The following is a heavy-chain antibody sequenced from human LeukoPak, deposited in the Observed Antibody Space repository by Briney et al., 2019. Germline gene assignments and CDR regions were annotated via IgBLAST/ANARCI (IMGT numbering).Heavy chain of an antibody. CDR2: ISSNGGST. CDR3: ARSAGPSTVVTTGDY. D-gene: IGHD4-23*01. Sequence: PGGSLRLSCAASGFTFSSYAMHWVRQAPGKGLEYVSAISSNGGSTYYANSVKGRFTISRDNSKNTLYLQMGSLRAEDMAVSYCARSAGPSTVVTTGDYWGQGTLVTVSS. V-gene: IGHV3-64*01. CDR1: GFTFSSYA. J-gene: IGHJ4*02.